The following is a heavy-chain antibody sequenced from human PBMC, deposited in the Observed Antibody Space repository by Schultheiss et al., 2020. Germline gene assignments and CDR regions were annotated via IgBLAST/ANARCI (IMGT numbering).Heavy chain of an antibody. D-gene: IGHD5-18*01. V-gene: IGHV1-8*02. Sequence: ASVKVSCKASGYTFTSYYMHWVRQAPGQGLEWMGWMNPNSGNTGYAQKFQGRVTMTRDTSTSTVYMELSSLRSEDTAVYYCARDTGWDGMDVWGQGTTVTVSS. CDR1: GYTFTSYY. CDR2: MNPNSGNT. J-gene: IGHJ6*02. CDR3: ARDTGWDGMDV.